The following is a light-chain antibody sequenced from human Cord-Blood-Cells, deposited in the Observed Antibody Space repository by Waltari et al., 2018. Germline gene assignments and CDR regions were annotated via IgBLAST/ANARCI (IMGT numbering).Light chain of an antibody. CDR1: SGHSTYA. Sequence: QLVLTQSPSASAALGASVKLNCPLSSGHSTYALAWPQQQPEKGPRYLMKLNSDGSHSKGDGIPDRFSGSSSGAERYLTISSLQSEDEADYYCQTWGTGVVFGGGTKLTVL. CDR3: QTWGTGVV. CDR2: LNSDGSH. J-gene: IGLJ2*01. V-gene: IGLV4-69*01.